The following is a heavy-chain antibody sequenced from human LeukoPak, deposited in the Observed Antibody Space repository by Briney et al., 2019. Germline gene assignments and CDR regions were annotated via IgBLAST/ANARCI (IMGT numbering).Heavy chain of an antibody. Sequence: SETLSLTCTVSGGYISSYYWSWIRQPPGKGLEWIGYIYYTGSTKYNPSLKSRVSISVDTFKKQFSLKLSSVTAEDTAVYYCARDGDYYYDSSGYYGVHFDYWGQGTLVTASS. V-gene: IGHV4-59*12. J-gene: IGHJ4*02. CDR1: GGYISSYY. D-gene: IGHD3-22*01. CDR3: ARDGDYYYDSSGYYGVHFDY. CDR2: IYYTGST.